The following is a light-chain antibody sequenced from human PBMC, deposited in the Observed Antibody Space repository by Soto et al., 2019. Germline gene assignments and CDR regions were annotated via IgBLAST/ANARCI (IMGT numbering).Light chain of an antibody. CDR1: SSDIGDYNY. Sequence: QSALTQPASVSGSPGQSITISCTGTSSDIGDYNYVSWYQHHPAKAPKLIIHDVSDRPAGVSHRFSASKSGNTASLTISGLQAEDEAHYYCSSYTTSTSLLLFGGGTKLTVL. CDR3: SSYTTSTSLLL. CDR2: DVS. V-gene: IGLV2-14*01. J-gene: IGLJ3*02.